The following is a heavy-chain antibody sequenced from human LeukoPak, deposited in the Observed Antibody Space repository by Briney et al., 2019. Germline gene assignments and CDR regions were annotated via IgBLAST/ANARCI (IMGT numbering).Heavy chain of an antibody. V-gene: IGHV4-34*01. CDR3: ARGYYCSSTSCYDY. CDR1: GGSFSGYY. J-gene: IGHJ4*02. CDR2: INHSGST. Sequence: PSETLSLTCAVYGGSFSGYYWSWIRQPPGKGLEWIGEINHSGSTNYNPSHKSRVTISVDTSKNQFSLKLSSVTAADTAVYYCARGYYCSSTSCYDYWGQGTLVTVSS. D-gene: IGHD2-2*01.